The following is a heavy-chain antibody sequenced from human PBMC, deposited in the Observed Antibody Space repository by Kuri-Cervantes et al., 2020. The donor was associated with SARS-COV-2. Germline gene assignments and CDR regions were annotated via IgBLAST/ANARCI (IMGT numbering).Heavy chain of an antibody. CDR1: GFTFSSYA. V-gene: IGHV3-30-3*01. CDR2: ISYDGSNK. J-gene: IGHJ4*02. CDR3: ARLDFWSGYWVDY. Sequence: GGSLRLSCAASGFTFSSYAMHWVRQAPGKGLEWVAVISYDGSNKYYADSVKGRFTISRDNSKNTLYLQMNSLRAEDTAVYYCARLDFWSGYWVDYWGQGTLVTVSS. D-gene: IGHD3-3*01.